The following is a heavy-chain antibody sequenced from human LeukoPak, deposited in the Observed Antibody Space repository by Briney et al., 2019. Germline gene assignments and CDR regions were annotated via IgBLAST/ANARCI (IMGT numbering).Heavy chain of an antibody. CDR1: GGSISSYY. Sequence: SETLSLTCTVSGGSISSYYWSWIRQPAGKGLEWIGRIYTSGSTNYNPSLKSRVTISVDTSKNQFSLKLSSVTAADTAVYYCAREDYYDSSGYYLNWFDPWGQGTLVTVSS. J-gene: IGHJ5*02. D-gene: IGHD3-22*01. CDR2: IYTSGST. V-gene: IGHV4-4*07. CDR3: AREDYYDSSGYYLNWFDP.